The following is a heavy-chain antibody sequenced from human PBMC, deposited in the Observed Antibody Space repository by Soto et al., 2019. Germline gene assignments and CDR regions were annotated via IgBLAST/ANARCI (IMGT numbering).Heavy chain of an antibody. CDR2: ITWNSGKI. D-gene: IGHD2-15*01. CDR3: VKDSYADFHRVLSTAEYFFDY. CDR1: GFTFDDYA. J-gene: IGHJ4*01. V-gene: IGHV3-9*01. Sequence: GESLRLSCTASGFTFDDYAMHWVRQGPGRGLEWVSGITWNSGKIAYADSVKGRFTIARDDDNNSLYLQMNSLRPEDTALYYCVKDSYADFHRVLSTAEYFFDYWGHGTLVTVSS.